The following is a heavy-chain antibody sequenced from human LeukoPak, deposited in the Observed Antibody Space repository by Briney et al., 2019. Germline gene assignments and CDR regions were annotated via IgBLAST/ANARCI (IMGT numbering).Heavy chain of an antibody. CDR2: ISGSGST. CDR3: ARVPIIRGVIED. D-gene: IGHD3-10*01. Sequence: SQTLSLTCSVSGDSISRGGDYWTWIRQHPEKGLEWIGYISGSGSTYYSPSLRSRVTVSADTSKNQFFLKLTSVTAADTAVFYCARVPIIRGVIEDWGQGTLVSVSS. CDR1: GDSISRGGDY. J-gene: IGHJ4*02. V-gene: IGHV4-31*03.